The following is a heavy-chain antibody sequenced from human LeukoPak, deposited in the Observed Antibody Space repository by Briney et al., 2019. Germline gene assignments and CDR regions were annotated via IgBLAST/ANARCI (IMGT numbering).Heavy chain of an antibody. J-gene: IGHJ6*03. CDR2: IYYSGST. Sequence: SETLSLTCTVSGGSISSYYWSWIRQPPGKGLEWIGYIYYSGSTNYNPSLKSRVTISVDTSKSQFSLKLSSVTAADTAVYYCARSRYCSSTSCSGDYYYYMDVWGKGTTVTVSS. V-gene: IGHV4-59*01. CDR3: ARSRYCSSTSCSGDYYYYMDV. CDR1: GGSISSYY. D-gene: IGHD2-2*01.